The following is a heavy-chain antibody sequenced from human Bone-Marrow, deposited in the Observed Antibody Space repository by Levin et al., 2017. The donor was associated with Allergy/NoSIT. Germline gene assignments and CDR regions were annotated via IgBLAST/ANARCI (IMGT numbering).Heavy chain of an antibody. CDR3: ARAIAVAGTGVYYGLDG. D-gene: IGHD6-19*01. J-gene: IGHJ6*02. CDR1: GDSVSSNSAA. CDR2: TYYRSKWYN. V-gene: IGHV6-1*01. Sequence: SQTLSLTCAISGDSVSSNSAAWNWIRQSPSRGLEWLGRTYYRSKWYNDYAASVKSRITINPDTSKNQFSLQLNSVTPEDTAVYFCARAIAVAGTGVYYGLDGWGQGTTVTVSS.